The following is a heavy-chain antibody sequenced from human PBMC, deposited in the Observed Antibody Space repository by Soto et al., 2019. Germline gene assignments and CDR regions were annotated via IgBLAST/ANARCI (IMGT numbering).Heavy chain of an antibody. D-gene: IGHD2-2*01. CDR2: INPNSGGT. Sequence: QVQLVQSGAEVKKPGASVKVSCKASGYTFTGCYMHWVRQAPGQGLEWMGWINPNSGGTNYAQKFQGRVTMTRDTSISTAYMELSRLRSDDTAVYYCARVEVVVVPAATHGSYYYYGMDVWGQGTTVTVSS. J-gene: IGHJ6*02. CDR1: GYTFTGCY. CDR3: ARVEVVVVPAATHGSYYYYGMDV. V-gene: IGHV1-2*02.